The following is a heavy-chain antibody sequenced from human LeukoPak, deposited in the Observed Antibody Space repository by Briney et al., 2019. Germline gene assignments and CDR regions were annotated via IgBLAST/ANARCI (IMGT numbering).Heavy chain of an antibody. Sequence: ASVKGSCNASGYTFTNFGISWVRQAPGQGLEWMGWISAYNGNTNYAQKLQGRITMTTDTSTNTAYMELRSLRSDDTAVYYCSRSGPGSCSGGSCYSNYWGQGTLVTVSS. V-gene: IGHV1-18*01. J-gene: IGHJ4*02. D-gene: IGHD2-15*01. CDR3: SRSGPGSCSGGSCYSNY. CDR1: GYTFTNFG. CDR2: ISAYNGNT.